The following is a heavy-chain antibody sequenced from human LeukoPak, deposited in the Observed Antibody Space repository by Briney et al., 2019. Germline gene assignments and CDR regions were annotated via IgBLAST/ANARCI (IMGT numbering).Heavy chain of an antibody. CDR1: GFTFSSYG. CDR3: ATHYYDSSGPPLGAFDI. Sequence: GGSLRLSCAASGFTFSSYGMHWVRQAPGKGLEWVAFIRYDGSNKYYADSVKGRFTISRDNSKNTLYLQMNSLRAEDTAVYYCATHYYDSSGPPLGAFDIWGQGTMVTVSS. D-gene: IGHD3-22*01. J-gene: IGHJ3*02. V-gene: IGHV3-30*02. CDR2: IRYDGSNK.